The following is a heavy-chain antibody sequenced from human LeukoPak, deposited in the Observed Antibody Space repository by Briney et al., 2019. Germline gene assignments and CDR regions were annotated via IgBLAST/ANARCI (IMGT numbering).Heavy chain of an antibody. V-gene: IGHV3-49*04. J-gene: IGHJ6*02. CDR3: TTDSYCSTTNCYASSNYYYGLDA. D-gene: IGHD2-2*01. CDR2: IRSKAYGGTT. CDR1: GFTFGDYA. Sequence: GGSLRLSCTASGFTFGDYAMSWVRQAPGKGLEWVGFIRSKAYGGTTDYAAPVKGRFTISRDDSRNTLYLQMNSLKTEDTAVYYCTTDSYCSTTNCYASSNYYYGLDAWGQGTSVTVSS.